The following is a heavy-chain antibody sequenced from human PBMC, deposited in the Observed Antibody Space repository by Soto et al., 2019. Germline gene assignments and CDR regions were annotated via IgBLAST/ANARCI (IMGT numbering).Heavy chain of an antibody. CDR1: GGTFRGYA. Sequence: SETQSLTCTVYGGTFRGYAWTWIRRPPGTGLEWIGEINHTGSTNYNPSLKSRVTISVDTSKNQFSLKLTSVTAADTAVYYCARDKITGLFDYWGQGTLVTVSS. CDR3: ARDKITGLFDY. J-gene: IGHJ4*02. CDR2: INHTGST. V-gene: IGHV4-34*01. D-gene: IGHD2-8*02.